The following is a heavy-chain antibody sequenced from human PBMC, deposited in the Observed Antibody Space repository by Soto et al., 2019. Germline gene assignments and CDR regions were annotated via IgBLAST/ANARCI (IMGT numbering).Heavy chain of an antibody. CDR1: GGTFSSYA. CDR2: IIPIFGTA. V-gene: IGHV1-69*06. Sequence: SVKVSCKASGGTFSSYAISWVRQAPGQGLEWMGGIIPIFGTANYAQKFQGRVTITADKSTSTAYMELSSLRSEDTAVYYCARSIVGATKYYYYGMDVWGQGTTVTVSS. J-gene: IGHJ6*02. CDR3: ARSIVGATKYYYYGMDV. D-gene: IGHD1-26*01.